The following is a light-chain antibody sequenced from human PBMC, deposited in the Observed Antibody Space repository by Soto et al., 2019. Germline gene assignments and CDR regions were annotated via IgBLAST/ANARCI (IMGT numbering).Light chain of an antibody. Sequence: DIVMTQSPDSLAVSLGESSTINCKSSQTLLDSSNNKASLSWYQQKPGQPPKLLIYWTSTREFGVPDRFSGSGSGTDFTLTISSLQAEDVAVYYCQQYFNSPRTFGHGTKVDIK. V-gene: IGKV4-1*01. CDR2: WTS. CDR3: QQYFNSPRT. CDR1: QTLLDSSNNKAS. J-gene: IGKJ1*01.